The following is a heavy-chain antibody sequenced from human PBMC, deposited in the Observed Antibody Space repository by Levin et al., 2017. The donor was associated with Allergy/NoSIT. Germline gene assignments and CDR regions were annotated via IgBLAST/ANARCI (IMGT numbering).Heavy chain of an antibody. J-gene: IGHJ3*02. Sequence: GESLKISCAASGFTFGAYSMNWVRQAPGKGLEWLSYISSSSSTIYYADSVKGRFTISRDNAKNSLYLQMNSLRAEDTAVYYCARGGQLDIWGQGTMVTVSS. CDR2: ISSSSSTI. CDR1: GFTFGAYS. CDR3: ARGGQLDI. D-gene: IGHD5-18*01. V-gene: IGHV3-48*01.